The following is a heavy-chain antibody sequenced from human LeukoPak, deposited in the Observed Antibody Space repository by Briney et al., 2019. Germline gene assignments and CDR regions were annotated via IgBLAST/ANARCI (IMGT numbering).Heavy chain of an antibody. V-gene: IGHV4-34*01. D-gene: IGHD2-2*02. CDR1: GGSISSYY. CDR2: INHSGST. J-gene: IGHJ4*02. Sequence: SETLSLTCTVSGGSISSYYWSWIRQPPGKGLEWIGEINHSGSTNYNPSLKSRVTISVDTSKNQFSLNLRSVTAADTAVYYCARIEGYCSSASCYTWDYFDYWGQGTLVTVSS. CDR3: ARIEGYCSSASCYTWDYFDY.